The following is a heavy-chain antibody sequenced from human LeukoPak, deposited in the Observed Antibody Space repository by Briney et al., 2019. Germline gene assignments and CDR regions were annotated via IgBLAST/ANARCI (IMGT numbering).Heavy chain of an antibody. Sequence: GGSLKLSCAASGFTFSSYSMNWVRQAPGKGLEWVSCISSSSSYIYYADSVKGRFTISRDNAKNSLYLQMNSLRAEDTAVYYCARDDSIPALYRSGSYPNPFDYWGQGTLVTVSS. D-gene: IGHD3-10*01. V-gene: IGHV3-21*01. CDR2: ISSSSSYI. J-gene: IGHJ4*02. CDR3: ARDDSIPALYRSGSYPNPFDY. CDR1: GFTFSSYS.